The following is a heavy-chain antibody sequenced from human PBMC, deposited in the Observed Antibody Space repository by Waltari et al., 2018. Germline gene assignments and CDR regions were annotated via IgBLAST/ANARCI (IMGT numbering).Heavy chain of an antibody. Sequence: QVQLVQSGAEVKKPGASVKVSCKASGYTFTGYYMHLVRQAPGQGLEWREWIQPDSGGTNYAQKLQGMVTKTRDTSISTAYMELSRLRSDDTAVYYWAREVGYRAAVYYYGMDVWGQGTTVTVSS. D-gene: IGHD5-12*01. CDR2: IQPDSGGT. CDR3: AREVGYRAAVYYYGMDV. CDR1: GYTFTGYY. J-gene: IGHJ6*02. V-gene: IGHV1-2*02.